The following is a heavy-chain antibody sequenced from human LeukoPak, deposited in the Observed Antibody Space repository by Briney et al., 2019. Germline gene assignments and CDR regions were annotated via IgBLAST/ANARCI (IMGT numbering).Heavy chain of an antibody. CDR3: ARDKTEQWLVLEAFDI. CDR2: ISSSSSIM. Sequence: GGSLRLSCGASGFTFSSYSMNWVRQAPGKGLEWVSYISSSSSIMYYADSVKGRFTISRDNAKKSLYLQMNSLRDEVTAVYYCARDKTEQWLVLEAFDIWGQGTVVTVSS. D-gene: IGHD6-19*01. J-gene: IGHJ3*02. CDR1: GFTFSSYS. V-gene: IGHV3-48*02.